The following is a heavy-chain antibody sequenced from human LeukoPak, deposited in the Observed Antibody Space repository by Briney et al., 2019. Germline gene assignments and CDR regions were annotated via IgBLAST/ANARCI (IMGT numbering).Heavy chain of an antibody. Sequence: GGSLRLSCAASGFTFSSYAMHWVRQAPGKGLEWVAVISYDGSNKYYADSVKGRFTISRDDSKNTLYLQMNSLRAEDTAVYYCAREGPEVYGGQEPLVTVSS. CDR3: AREGPEVY. CDR2: ISYDGSNK. CDR1: GFTFSSYA. J-gene: IGHJ4*02. V-gene: IGHV3-30-3*01.